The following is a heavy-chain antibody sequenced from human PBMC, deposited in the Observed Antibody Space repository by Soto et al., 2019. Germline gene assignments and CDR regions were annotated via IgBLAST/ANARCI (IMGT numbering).Heavy chain of an antibody. D-gene: IGHD3-16*01. Sequence: EVQLLESGGGLIQPGGSLRLSCAASGFAFSGYAMSWVRQAPGKGLEWVSAISGSGGSTYYADSVKGRFTISRDNSRDTLYLQMNSLRAEDTAVYYCAKDHWGSYSGQGTLVTVSS. CDR1: GFAFSGYA. J-gene: IGHJ4*02. V-gene: IGHV3-23*01. CDR3: AKDHWGSY. CDR2: ISGSGGST.